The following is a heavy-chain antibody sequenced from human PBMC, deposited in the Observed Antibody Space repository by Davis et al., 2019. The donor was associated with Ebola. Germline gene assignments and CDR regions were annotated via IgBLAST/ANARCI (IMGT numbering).Heavy chain of an antibody. Sequence: MPSETLSLTCAVYGGSFSGYYWSWIRQPPGKGLEWIGEINHSGSTIYNPSLKSRVTISVDKSKNQFSLKLSSVTAADTAVYSCARAARYYYDSSGYYGSYYFDYWGQGTLVTVSS. CDR2: INHSGST. D-gene: IGHD3-22*01. CDR3: ARAARYYYDSSGYYGSYYFDY. V-gene: IGHV4-34*01. J-gene: IGHJ4*02. CDR1: GGSFSGYY.